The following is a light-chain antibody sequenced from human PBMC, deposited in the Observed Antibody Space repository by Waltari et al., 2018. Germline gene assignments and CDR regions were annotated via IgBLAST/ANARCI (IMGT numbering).Light chain of an antibody. Sequence: IVLTQSPCTLSLSPGERVILSCRVSQSVSRALAWYQQKPGQAPRLLIYGASNRATGIPDRFSGSGSGTDFSLTISRLEPEDFAVYYCQHYVRLPVTFGQGTKVEIK. V-gene: IGKV3-20*01. CDR1: QSVSRA. J-gene: IGKJ1*01. CDR3: QHYVRLPVT. CDR2: GAS.